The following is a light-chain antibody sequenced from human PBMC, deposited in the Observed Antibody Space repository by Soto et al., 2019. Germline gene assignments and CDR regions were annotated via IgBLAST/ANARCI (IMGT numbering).Light chain of an antibody. CDR1: QSISSW. J-gene: IGKJ2*01. V-gene: IGKV1-5*01. CDR3: QSEMYT. Sequence: DIQMTQSPSTLSASVGDRVTITCRASQSISSWLAWYQQKPGKAPKLLIYDASSLESGVPSRFSGSGSGTEFTLTISSLQPDDFATYYCQSEMYTFGQGTKLEIK. CDR2: DAS.